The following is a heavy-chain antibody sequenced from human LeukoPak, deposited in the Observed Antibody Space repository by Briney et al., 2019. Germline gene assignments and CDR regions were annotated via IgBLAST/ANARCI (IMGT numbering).Heavy chain of an antibody. J-gene: IGHJ6*02. CDR3: ARSKSRSRNYYYGMDV. D-gene: IGHD2-2*01. Sequence: GASVKVSCKASGGTFSSYAISWVRQAPGQGLEWMGGIIPIFGTANYAQKFQGRVTITADESTSTAYMELSSLRSEDTAVYYCARSKSRSRNYYYGMDVWGQGTTVTVSS. V-gene: IGHV1-69*13. CDR2: IIPIFGTA. CDR1: GGTFSSYA.